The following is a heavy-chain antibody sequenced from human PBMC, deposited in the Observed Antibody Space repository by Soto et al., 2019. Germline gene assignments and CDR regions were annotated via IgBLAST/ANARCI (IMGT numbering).Heavy chain of an antibody. D-gene: IGHD6-13*01. CDR2: VNAGNGNT. CDR1: GYTFTSYA. Sequence: SSVKVSCKASGYTFTSYAMHWVRQAPGQRLEWMGWVNAGNGNTKYSQKFQGRVTITRNTSVSTAYMELSSLRYEDTAVYYCARERSAAGTGWFDPWGQGTLVTVSS. V-gene: IGHV1-3*01. J-gene: IGHJ5*02. CDR3: ARERSAAGTGWFDP.